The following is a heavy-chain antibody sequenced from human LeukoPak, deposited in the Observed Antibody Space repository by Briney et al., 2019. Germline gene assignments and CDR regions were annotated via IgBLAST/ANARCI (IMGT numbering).Heavy chain of an antibody. J-gene: IGHJ3*02. D-gene: IGHD3-22*01. CDR1: GGTFSNLG. Sequence: ASVKVSCRASGGTFSNLGISWVRQAPGQGLEWMGGIMPIFRTANYEQKFQGRVTITADESKSTAYMELSSLRSEDTAVYYCAVYYYDSSGYWPLAFDIWGQGTMVTVSS. CDR3: AVYYYDSSGYWPLAFDI. CDR2: IMPIFRTA. V-gene: IGHV1-69*13.